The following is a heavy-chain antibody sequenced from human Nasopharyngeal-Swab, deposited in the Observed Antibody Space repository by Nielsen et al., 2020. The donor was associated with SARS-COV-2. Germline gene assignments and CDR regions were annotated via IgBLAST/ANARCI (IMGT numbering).Heavy chain of an antibody. J-gene: IGHJ4*02. CDR3: TTDFYFDY. CDR1: GFVFSGSA. V-gene: IGHV3-73*01. Sequence: GESLKISCAASGFVFSGSAMHWVRQASGQGLEWIGRIGDKDHNYATVYAASLKGRFTISRDDSVNTAYLQMDSLKTEDTALYYCTTDFYFDYWGQGTLVTVSS. CDR2: IGDKDHNYAT.